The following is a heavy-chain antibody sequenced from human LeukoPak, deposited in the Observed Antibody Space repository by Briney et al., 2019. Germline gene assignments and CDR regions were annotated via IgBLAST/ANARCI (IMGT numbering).Heavy chain of an antibody. J-gene: IGHJ4*02. Sequence: QPGGSLRLSCATSGFTFSSYWMHWVRQAPGKGLVWVSCINSDGSTTNYADSVKGRFTISRDNAKNTLYLQMDSLRVEDTAVYYCARGRYCSGGSCYVYWGQGTLVTVSS. V-gene: IGHV3-74*01. CDR3: ARGRYCSGGSCYVY. CDR1: GFTFSSYW. D-gene: IGHD2-15*01. CDR2: INSDGSTT.